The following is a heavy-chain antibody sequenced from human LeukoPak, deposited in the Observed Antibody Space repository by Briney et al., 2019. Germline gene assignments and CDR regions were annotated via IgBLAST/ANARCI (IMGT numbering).Heavy chain of an antibody. CDR2: IYSTGST. V-gene: IGHV4-4*07. CDR1: GGSISSYY. CDR3: ARQLASAGTAGFDF. D-gene: IGHD6-13*01. J-gene: IGHJ4*02. Sequence: SETLSLTCTVSGGSISSYYWSWIRQPAGKGLEWIGRIYSTGSTNYNPSLKSRVTMSVDTSKNQFSLRLRSVTAADTAVYYCARQLASAGTAGFDFWGQGALVTDSS.